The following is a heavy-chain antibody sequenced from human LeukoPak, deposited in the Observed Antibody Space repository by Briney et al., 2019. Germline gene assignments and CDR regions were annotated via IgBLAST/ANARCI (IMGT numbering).Heavy chain of an antibody. J-gene: IGHJ4*02. CDR2: IYSGGST. CDR1: GFTVSSNY. D-gene: IGHD6-19*01. V-gene: IGHV3-53*01. CDR3: ARDDIAVAGFDY. Sequence: GGSPRLSCAASGFTVSSNYMSWVRQAPGKGLEWVSVIYSGGSTYYADSVKGRFTISRDNSKNTLYLQMNSLRAEDTAEYYCARDDIAVAGFDYWGQGTLVTVSS.